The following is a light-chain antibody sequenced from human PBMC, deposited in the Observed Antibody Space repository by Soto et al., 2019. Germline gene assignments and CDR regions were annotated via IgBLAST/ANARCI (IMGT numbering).Light chain of an antibody. CDR2: GAS. CDR1: QSVSSN. V-gene: IGKV3-20*01. J-gene: IGKJ1*01. CDR3: QQYGSSGT. Sequence: EIVMTQSPAMLCVSPGDIATLSFRAGQSVSSNLAWYQQKPGQAPRLLIYGASNRATGIPDRFSGSGSGTDFTLTISRLEPEDFAVYYCQQYGSSGTFGQGTKVDIK.